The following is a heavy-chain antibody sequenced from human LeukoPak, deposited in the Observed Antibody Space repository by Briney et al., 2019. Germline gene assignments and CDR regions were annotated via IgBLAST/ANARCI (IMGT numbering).Heavy chain of an antibody. D-gene: IGHD6-13*01. CDR3: AKVDGVRAAPGRGRVDS. J-gene: IGHJ4*02. CDR1: GFAFSSYV. CDR2: ISGSGGST. Sequence: GGSLRLSCAASGFAFSSYVMTWVRQAPGKGLEWVSGISGSGGSTYDADSVKGRFTVSRDNSKSTLYLQLNSLRVEGTAVYYCAKVDGVRAAPGRGRVDSWGQGTLVTVSS. V-gene: IGHV3-23*01.